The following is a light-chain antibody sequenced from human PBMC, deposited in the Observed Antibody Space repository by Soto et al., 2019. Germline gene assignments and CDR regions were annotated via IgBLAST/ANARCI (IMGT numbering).Light chain of an antibody. CDR2: GAS. CDR1: QSVSSN. J-gene: IGKJ1*01. Sequence: EIMMSQSPATLSVSPGERATLSSRASQSVSSNLAWYEQTPGQAPRLLGYGASTRCTGILARVSGSGSGTEFTLTISSRLSEDFAVYYCQQYNNWPRTFGQGTKVDTK. CDR3: QQYNNWPRT. V-gene: IGKV3-15*01.